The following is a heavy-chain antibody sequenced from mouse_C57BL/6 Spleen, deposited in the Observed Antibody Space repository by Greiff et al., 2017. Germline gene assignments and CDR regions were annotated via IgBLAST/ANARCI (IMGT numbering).Heavy chain of an antibody. CDR3: ARGYDYYLDY. Sequence: VKLVESGAELARPGASVKLSCKASGYTFTSYGISWVKQRTGQGLEWIGEIYPRSGNTYYNEKFKGKATLTADKSSSTAYMELRSLTSEDSAVYFCARGYDYYLDYWGQGTTLTVSS. J-gene: IGHJ2*01. CDR2: IYPRSGNT. CDR1: GYTFTSYG. V-gene: IGHV1-81*01. D-gene: IGHD2-4*01.